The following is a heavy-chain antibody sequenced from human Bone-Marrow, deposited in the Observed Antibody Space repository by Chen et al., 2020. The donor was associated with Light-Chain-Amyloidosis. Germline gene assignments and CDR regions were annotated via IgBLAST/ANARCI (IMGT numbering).Heavy chain of an antibody. D-gene: IGHD4-17*01. J-gene: IGHJ2*01. V-gene: IGHV3-30-3*01. Sequence: QVQLVESGGGVVQPGRSLRLSCAASGFTFSRYAMHWVRQAPGKGLEWVSVISYDGYNKYYADSVKCRFTSARDNSRNTLSLQMSSLRAEDTAVYYCARDYGDFDWYFDLWGRCTLVTVSS. CDR3: ARDYGDFDWYFDL. CDR1: GFTFSRYA. CDR2: ISYDGYNK.